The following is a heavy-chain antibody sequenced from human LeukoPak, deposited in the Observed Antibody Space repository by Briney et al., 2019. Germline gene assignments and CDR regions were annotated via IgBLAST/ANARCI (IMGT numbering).Heavy chain of an antibody. CDR3: ARAYRGYYGPGSYYNDAFDI. J-gene: IGHJ3*02. Sequence: GGSLRLSCAASGFAFSSYDMHWVRQATGKGLEWVSAIGTAGDTYYPGSVKGRFTISRENAKNSLYLQMNSLRAGDTAVYYCARAYRGYYGPGSYYNDAFDIWGQGTMVTVSS. CDR1: GFAFSSYD. D-gene: IGHD3-10*01. CDR2: IGTAGDT. V-gene: IGHV3-13*04.